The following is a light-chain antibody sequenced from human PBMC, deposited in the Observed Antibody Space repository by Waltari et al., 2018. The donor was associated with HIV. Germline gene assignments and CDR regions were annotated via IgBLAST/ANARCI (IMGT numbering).Light chain of an antibody. J-gene: IGKJ4*01. CDR2: DAS. CDR3: QQRSDWPRST. Sequence: EIVLTQSPATLSLSPGERATLSCRDSQSVSTYLAWYQQRPGQAPRLLIYDASSRATGIPARFSGSGSGTDFTLTISSLEPADFAVYYCQQRSDWPRSTFGGGTKVEIK. V-gene: IGKV3-11*01. CDR1: QSVSTY.